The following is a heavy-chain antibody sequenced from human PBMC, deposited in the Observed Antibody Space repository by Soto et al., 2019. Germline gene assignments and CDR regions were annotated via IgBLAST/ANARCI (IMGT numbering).Heavy chain of an antibody. CDR1: GGSISSGGYS. CDR3: ARQPAGGYRSPYYFEY. D-gene: IGHD5-18*01. Sequence: SETLSLTCAVSGGSISSGGYSWSWIRQPPGKGLDWIGYIYHSGSTYYNPSLKSRVTISVDRSKNQFSLKLSSVTAADTAVYYCARQPAGGYRSPYYFEYWGQGTLVTVSS. CDR2: IYHSGST. V-gene: IGHV4-30-2*01. J-gene: IGHJ4*02.